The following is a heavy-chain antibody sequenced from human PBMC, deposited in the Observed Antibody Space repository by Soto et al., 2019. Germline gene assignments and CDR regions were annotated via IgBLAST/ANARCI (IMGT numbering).Heavy chain of an antibody. CDR3: VKDDGGYPSTAPH. CDR2: IRGSGDRT. D-gene: IGHD3-22*01. CDR1: GITISNYP. J-gene: IGHJ4*02. Sequence: VQLLESGGGLVQPGGSLRLSCAASGITISNYPMSWVRQAPGKGLDWVSGIRGSGDRTYYADSAKGRFTISKDISKNSLSLQLDSLRVEDTAVYFCVKDDGGYPSTAPHWGQGTLVTVSS. V-gene: IGHV3-23*01.